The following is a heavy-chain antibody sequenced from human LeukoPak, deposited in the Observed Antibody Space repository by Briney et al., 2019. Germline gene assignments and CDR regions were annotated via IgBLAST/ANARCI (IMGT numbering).Heavy chain of an antibody. Sequence: SVKVSCKASGGTFSSYAISWVRQAPGQGLEWMGGIIPIFGTANYAQKFQGRVTITADESTSTAYMELSSLRSEDTAVYYCARGPTPPDLSYYYYGMDVWGKGTTVTVSS. V-gene: IGHV1-69*01. CDR1: GGTFSSYA. D-gene: IGHD2-21*02. CDR3: ARGPTPPDLSYYYYGMDV. J-gene: IGHJ6*04. CDR2: IIPIFGTA.